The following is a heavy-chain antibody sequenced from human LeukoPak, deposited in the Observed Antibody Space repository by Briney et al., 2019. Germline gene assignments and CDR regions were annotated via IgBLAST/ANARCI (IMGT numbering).Heavy chain of an antibody. CDR1: GYTFTSYG. J-gene: IGHJ4*02. Sequence: GASVKVSCKASGYTFTSYGISWVRQAPGQGLEWMGWISAYNGNTNYAQKLQGRVTMTTDTSTSTAYMELRSLRSDDTAVYYCARGQKRGRYYYDSSGYFFDYWGQGTLVTVSS. D-gene: IGHD3-22*01. CDR3: ARGQKRGRYYYDSSGYFFDY. CDR2: ISAYNGNT. V-gene: IGHV1-18*01.